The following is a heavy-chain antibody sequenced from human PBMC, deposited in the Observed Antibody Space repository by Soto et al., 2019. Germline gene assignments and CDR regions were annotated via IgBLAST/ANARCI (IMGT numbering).Heavy chain of an antibody. CDR1: GFSLSTSGVG. CDR3: LSRAEPPRGGYYFDS. J-gene: IGHJ4*02. D-gene: IGHD1-26*01. Sequence: QITLKESGPALVKPTQTLTLTCTFSGFSLSTSGVGVGWIRQPPGKALGWLALIYWDDDKRYSPSLKSRLAITQDTSKNQVVITMNNVDHVDTDTYSCLSRAEPPRGGYYFDSWGQGNLVTVSS. CDR2: IYWDDDK. V-gene: IGHV2-5*02.